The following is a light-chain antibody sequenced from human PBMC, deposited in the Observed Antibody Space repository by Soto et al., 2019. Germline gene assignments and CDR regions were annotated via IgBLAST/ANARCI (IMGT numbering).Light chain of an antibody. CDR1: QTISSW. J-gene: IGKJ1*01. V-gene: IGKV1-5*03. CDR3: QQYSRYPWT. Sequence: DIQMTQSPFTLSASVGDRVTISCRAGQTISSWLAWYQHKPGKAPKLLIYKASTLQTGVPSRFSGSGSGIEFTLTISSLQPDDFATYFCQQYSRYPWTFGQGTKVEIK. CDR2: KAS.